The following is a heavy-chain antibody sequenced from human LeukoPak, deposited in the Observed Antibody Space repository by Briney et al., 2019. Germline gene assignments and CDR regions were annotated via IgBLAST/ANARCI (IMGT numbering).Heavy chain of an antibody. CDR1: SGSISTSNYY. V-gene: IGHV4-39*07. CDR3: ARVDGSCSGGSCPSGNWFDP. D-gene: IGHD2-15*01. CDR2: IFYSGST. J-gene: IGHJ5*02. Sequence: PSETLSLTCTVSSGSISTSNYYWGWVRQPPGKALEWIGNIFYSGSTYYSPSLKSRVTISVDTSKNQFSLKLTSVTAADTAVYYCARVDGSCSGGSCPSGNWFDPWGQGTLVTVSS.